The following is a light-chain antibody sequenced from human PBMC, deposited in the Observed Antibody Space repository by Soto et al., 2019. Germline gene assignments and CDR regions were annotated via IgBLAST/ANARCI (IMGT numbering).Light chain of an antibody. CDR3: QQASSFPRP. J-gene: IGKJ1*01. CDR1: QDITSR. V-gene: IGKV1-12*01. CDR2: DAS. Sequence: DIQMTQSPFSVSSSVGDRVTITCRASQDITSRLGWYQQKPGKAPKLLIYDASNLQSGVPSRFSGSGSGTDFPLSINSLQPQDFATYHCQQASSFPRPFGQGTKVEVK.